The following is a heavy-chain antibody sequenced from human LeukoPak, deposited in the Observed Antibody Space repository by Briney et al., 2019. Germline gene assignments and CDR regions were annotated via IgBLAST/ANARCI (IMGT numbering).Heavy chain of an antibody. V-gene: IGHV4-39*07. D-gene: IGHD1-26*01. CDR1: GGSISSDASY. Sequence: PSETLSLTCTVSGGSISSDASYWAWIRQPPGKGLEWIGSIYFNGNTYYNPSLKSRVTISVDTSKNQFSLKLSSVTAADTAVYYCARNSGSYKGFAFDIWGQGTMVTVSS. J-gene: IGHJ3*02. CDR3: ARNSGSYKGFAFDI. CDR2: IYFNGNT.